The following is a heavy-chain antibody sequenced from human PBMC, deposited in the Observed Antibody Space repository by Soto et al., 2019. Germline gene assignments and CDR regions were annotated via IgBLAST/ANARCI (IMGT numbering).Heavy chain of an antibody. J-gene: IGHJ6*02. V-gene: IGHV4-31*01. CDR3: STNNDFSPGSFNYSGLVD. CDR1: CGSISSGGYY. D-gene: IGHD3-9*01. CDR2: IYRRGNA. Sequence: QMQLQESGPGLVKPSQTLSLTCTVSCGSISSGGYYWSWIRHLSGKGLEWMGYIYRRGNAYYNPSMESQLIITVNTSKNQFSLKLSSVNAAHAAVYNCSTNNDFSPGSFNYSGLVDWGHGTTVTVSS.